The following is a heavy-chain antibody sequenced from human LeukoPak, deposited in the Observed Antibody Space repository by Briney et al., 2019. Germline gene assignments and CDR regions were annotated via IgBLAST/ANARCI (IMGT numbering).Heavy chain of an antibody. D-gene: IGHD1-26*01. Sequence: ASVKVSCKASGYTFTGYYMHWVRQAPGQGLEWMGWINPNSGGTNYAQKFQGRVTMTRDTSTSTVYMELSSLRSEDTAVYYCARDSTGALDYWGQGTLVTVSS. V-gene: IGHV1-2*02. J-gene: IGHJ4*02. CDR2: INPNSGGT. CDR1: GYTFTGYY. CDR3: ARDSTGALDY.